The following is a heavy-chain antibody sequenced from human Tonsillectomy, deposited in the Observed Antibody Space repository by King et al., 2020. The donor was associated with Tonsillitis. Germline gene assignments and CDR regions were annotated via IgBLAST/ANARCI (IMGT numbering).Heavy chain of an antibody. V-gene: IGHV1-18*01. Sequence: VQLVESGAEVKKPGASVKVSCKASGYTFTSYGISWVRQAPGQGLEWMGWISAYNGNTNYAQKLQGRVTMTTDTSTSTAYMELRSLRSDDTAVYYCAGAEICCSSTSCHSFGMDVWGQGTTVTVSS. CDR3: AGAEICCSSTSCHSFGMDV. D-gene: IGHD2-2*01. CDR2: ISAYNGNT. CDR1: GYTFTSYG. J-gene: IGHJ6*02.